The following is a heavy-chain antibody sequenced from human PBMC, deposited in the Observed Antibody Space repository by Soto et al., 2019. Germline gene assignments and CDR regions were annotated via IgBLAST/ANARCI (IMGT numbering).Heavy chain of an antibody. CDR1: GYTLTELS. D-gene: IGHD3-9*01. CDR3: ATGPRVDILTGYPTSVGAFDI. V-gene: IGHV1-24*01. J-gene: IGHJ3*02. CDR2: FDPEDGET. Sequence: ASVKVSCKVSGYTLTELSMHWVRQAPGKGLEWMGGFDPEDGETIYAQKFQGRVTMTEDTSTDTAYMELSSLRSEDTAVYYCATGPRVDILTGYPTSVGAFDIWGQGTMVTVSS.